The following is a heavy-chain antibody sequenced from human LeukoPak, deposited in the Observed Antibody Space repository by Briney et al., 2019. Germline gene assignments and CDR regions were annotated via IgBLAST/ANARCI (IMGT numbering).Heavy chain of an antibody. D-gene: IGHD3-22*01. CDR3: ARGSRLEDYYDSSEFKDY. J-gene: IGHJ4*02. Sequence: SEALFLTCAVYGGSFSGYYWSWIRQPPGKGLEWIGEINHSGSTNYNPSLKSRVTISVDTSKNQLSLKLSSVTAADTAMYYCARGSRLEDYYDSSEFKDYWGQGTLVTVSS. V-gene: IGHV4-34*01. CDR1: GGSFSGYY. CDR2: INHSGST.